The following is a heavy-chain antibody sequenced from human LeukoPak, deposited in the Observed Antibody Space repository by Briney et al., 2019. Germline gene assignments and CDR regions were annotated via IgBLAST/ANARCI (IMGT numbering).Heavy chain of an antibody. CDR2: MYYSGTT. V-gene: IGHV4-39*07. CDR3: ARASRDYDYVWGSYRYTGRFDY. Sequence: SETLSLTCIVSGGSISSDRHYWGWIRQSPGKGLEWIGTMYYSGTTYYNPSLKSRVTISVDTSKNQFSLKLSSVTAADTAVYYCARASRDYDYVWGSYRYTGRFDYWGQGTLVTVSS. D-gene: IGHD3-16*02. J-gene: IGHJ4*02. CDR1: GGSISSDRHY.